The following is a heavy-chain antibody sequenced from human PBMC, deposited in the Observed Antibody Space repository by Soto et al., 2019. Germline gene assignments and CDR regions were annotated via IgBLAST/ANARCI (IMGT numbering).Heavy chain of an antibody. Sequence: PGGSLRLSCAASGFAFSSYGMHWVRQAPGKGLEWVAVIWYDGSNKYYADSVKGRFTISRDNSKNTLYLQMNSLRAEDTAVYYCERLDAYSEGYGIRYYYGMDVWGKCTTGTVSS. V-gene: IGHV3-33*01. D-gene: IGHD5-18*01. CDR1: GFAFSSYG. J-gene: IGHJ6*04. CDR3: ERLDAYSEGYGIRYYYGMDV. CDR2: IWYDGSNK.